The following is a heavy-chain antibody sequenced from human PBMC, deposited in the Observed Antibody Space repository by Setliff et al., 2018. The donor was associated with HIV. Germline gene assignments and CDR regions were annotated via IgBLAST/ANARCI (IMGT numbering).Heavy chain of an antibody. CDR1: GFTFSDYF. CDR2: ISSRINYI. J-gene: IGHJ4*02. CDR3: VRENFANPDH. V-gene: IGHV3-11*05. D-gene: IGHD7-27*01. Sequence: GGSLRLSCAASGFTFSDYFMSWIRQAPGKGLEWVSYISSRINYIKYADPVMGRFTISRDDAKNSLYLEMKSLRAEDTAVYYCVRENFANPDHWGQGTLVTVSS.